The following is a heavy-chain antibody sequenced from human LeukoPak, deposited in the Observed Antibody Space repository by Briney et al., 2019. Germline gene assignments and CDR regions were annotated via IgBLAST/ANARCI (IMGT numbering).Heavy chain of an antibody. Sequence: SETLSLTCTVSGGSISSYYWSWLRQPPGKGLEWIGYIYYSGSTNYNPSLKSRVTISVDTSKNQFSLKLSSVTAADTAVYYCAKRLWFGDYGMDVWGQGTTVTVSS. D-gene: IGHD3-10*01. V-gene: IGHV4-59*01. J-gene: IGHJ6*02. CDR1: GGSISSYY. CDR2: IYYSGST. CDR3: AKRLWFGDYGMDV.